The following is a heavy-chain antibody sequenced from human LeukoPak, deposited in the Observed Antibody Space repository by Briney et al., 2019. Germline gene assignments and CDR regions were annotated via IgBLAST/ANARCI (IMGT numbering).Heavy chain of an antibody. CDR1: GLTFSGYW. CDR3: ARGSGDY. CDR2: IKPDGSEK. Sequence: GGSLRLSCAASGLTFSGYWMNWVSQAPGKGLEWVASIKPDGSEKYYVDSVKGRFTISRDNAKKSLYLQMTSLRDEDTAVYYCARGSGDYSGQGTLVTVSS. J-gene: IGHJ4*02. V-gene: IGHV3-7*04.